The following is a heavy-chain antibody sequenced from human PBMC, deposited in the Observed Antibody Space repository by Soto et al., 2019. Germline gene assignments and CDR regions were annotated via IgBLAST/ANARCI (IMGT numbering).Heavy chain of an antibody. CDR3: AHRVLRTVFGLVTTTAVYLDF. D-gene: IGHD3-3*01. Sequence: QITLNESGPTVVRPTETLTLTCRFSGFSLTTSGVGVGWIRQSPGKAPEWLALIYWDDDKRYSASMKSRLTITKDTSKNQVVMTVSDLDPTDTATYYCAHRVLRTVFGLVTTTAVYLDFWGQGTTVAVSS. V-gene: IGHV2-5*02. J-gene: IGHJ6*02. CDR2: IYWDDDK. CDR1: GFSLTTSGVG.